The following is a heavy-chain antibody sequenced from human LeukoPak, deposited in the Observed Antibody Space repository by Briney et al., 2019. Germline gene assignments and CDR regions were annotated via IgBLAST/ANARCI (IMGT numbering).Heavy chain of an antibody. D-gene: IGHD5-12*01. CDR3: ARDPGGAYVDIVATTGRYYYYYMDV. CDR1: GYTFTSYD. CDR2: MNPNSGNT. V-gene: IGHV1-8*01. J-gene: IGHJ6*03. Sequence: EASVKVSCKASGYTFTSYDINWVRQATGQGLEWMGWMNPNSGNTGYAQKFQGRVTMTRDTSISTAYMELSRLRSDDTAVYYCARDPGGAYVDIVATTGRYYYYYMDVWGKGTTVTVSS.